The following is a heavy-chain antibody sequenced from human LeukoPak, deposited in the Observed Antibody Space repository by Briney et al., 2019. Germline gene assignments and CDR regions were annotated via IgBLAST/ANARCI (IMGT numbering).Heavy chain of an antibody. CDR2: IVVGSGNT. Sequence: SEKLCCKASGFTFTSSAVQWVRQARGQRLEWIGWIVVGSGNTNYAQKFQERVTITRDMSTSTAYMELSSLRSEDTAVYYCAAGWLEEGLGYWGQGTLVTVS. V-gene: IGHV1-58*01. D-gene: IGHD3-10*01. CDR3: AAGWLEEGLGY. CDR1: GFTFTSSA. J-gene: IGHJ4*02.